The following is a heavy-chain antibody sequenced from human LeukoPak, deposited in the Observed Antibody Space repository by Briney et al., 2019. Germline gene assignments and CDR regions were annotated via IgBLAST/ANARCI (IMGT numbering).Heavy chain of an antibody. V-gene: IGHV3-21*01. J-gene: IGHJ5*02. CDR3: ARHLANVRWGVNPRWFDP. Sequence: PGGSLRLSCAASGFSFSSYTMNWVRQAPGKGLEWVSSISSSSTYIYYADSVKGRFTISRDNAKNSLSLQMNSLRAEDTAVYYCARHLANVRWGVNPRWFDPWGQGTLVTVSS. CDR2: ISSSSTYI. CDR1: GFSFSSYT. D-gene: IGHD3-10*02.